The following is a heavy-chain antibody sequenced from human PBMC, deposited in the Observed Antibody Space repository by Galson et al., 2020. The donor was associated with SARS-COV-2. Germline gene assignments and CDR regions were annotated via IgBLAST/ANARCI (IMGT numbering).Heavy chain of an antibody. CDR1: GFTFNSYG. J-gene: IGHJ4*02. D-gene: IGHD5-18*01. CDR2: ISYDARYQ. Sequence: GGSLRLSCAASGFTFNSYGMHWVRQAPGKGLEWVAVISYDARYQYYAESVKGRFTISRDYSTNTVSLEMDSPRVEDTAIYYCAKRGGYTSGNPFDSWGQGTLVSVSS. V-gene: IGHV3-30*18. CDR3: AKRGGYTSGNPFDS.